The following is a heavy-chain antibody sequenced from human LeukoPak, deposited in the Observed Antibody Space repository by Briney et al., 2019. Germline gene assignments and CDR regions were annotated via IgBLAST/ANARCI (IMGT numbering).Heavy chain of an antibody. CDR1: GGSISSYY. V-gene: IGHV4-59*01. CDR3: ARVTTRSRLTQPYYFDY. J-gene: IGHJ4*02. D-gene: IGHD2/OR15-2a*01. Sequence: SETLSLTCTVSGGSISSYYWSWIRQPPGKGLEWIGYIYYSGSTNYNPSLKSRVTISVDTSKNQFSLKLSSVTAADTAVYYCARVTTRSRLTQPYYFDYWGQGTLVTVSS. CDR2: IYYSGST.